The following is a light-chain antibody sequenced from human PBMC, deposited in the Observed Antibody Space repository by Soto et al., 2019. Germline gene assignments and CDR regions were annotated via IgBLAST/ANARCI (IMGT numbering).Light chain of an antibody. Sequence: QSALTQPASVSGSPGQSITISCTGTSSDVGGYSYVSWYQQHPGKAPKLMIYDVNNRPSGVSNRFSGSKSGNTASLTISGLQAGDEADYYCSSYTYSSTLYVFGTGTKVTVL. CDR2: DVN. J-gene: IGLJ1*01. CDR3: SSYTYSSTLYV. V-gene: IGLV2-14*01. CDR1: SSDVGGYSY.